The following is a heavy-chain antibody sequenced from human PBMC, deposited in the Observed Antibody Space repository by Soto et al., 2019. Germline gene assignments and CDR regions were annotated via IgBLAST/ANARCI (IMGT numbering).Heavy chain of an antibody. V-gene: IGHV1-69*02. J-gene: IGHJ4*02. CDR2: IIPILGIA. CDR1: RGTFSSYT. Sequence: QVQLVQSGAEVKKPGSSVKVSCKASRGTFSSYTISWVRQAPGQGLEWMGRIIPILGIANYAQKFQGRVTITADKSTSTAYMELSSLRSEDTAVYYCASASSSWYFDYWGQGTLVTVSS. CDR3: ASASSSWYFDY. D-gene: IGHD6-13*01.